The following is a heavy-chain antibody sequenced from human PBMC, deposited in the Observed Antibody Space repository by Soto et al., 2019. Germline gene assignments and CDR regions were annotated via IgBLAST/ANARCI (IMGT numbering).Heavy chain of an antibody. Sequence: SETLSLTCSVSCGSISSAYWSWIRQPPGKGLEWIAYIDYSGSTHPNPSLKGRVTMSLDTSKNQFSLKLSSVTASDTAVYFCAKHSGYYDFDSWGQGTRVTVSS. J-gene: IGHJ4*02. CDR2: IDYSGST. CDR3: AKHSGYYDFDS. D-gene: IGHD5-12*01. V-gene: IGHV4-59*03. CDR1: CGSISSAY.